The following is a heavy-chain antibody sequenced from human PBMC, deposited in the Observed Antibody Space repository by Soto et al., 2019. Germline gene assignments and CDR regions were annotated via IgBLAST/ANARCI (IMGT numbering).Heavy chain of an antibody. J-gene: IGHJ6*02. CDR2: ISYDGSSK. V-gene: IGHV3-30*03. Sequence: GGSLRLSCAASGFTFSNYGMYWVRQAPGKGLEWVAFISYDGSSKFYADPMKGRHTISRDNSKNTLYLQMNSLRAEDTAVYYCAIDNGITFGGVIVPYYYYGMDVWGQGTTVTVSS. D-gene: IGHD3-16*02. CDR3: AIDNGITFGGVIVPYYYYGMDV. CDR1: GFTFSNYG.